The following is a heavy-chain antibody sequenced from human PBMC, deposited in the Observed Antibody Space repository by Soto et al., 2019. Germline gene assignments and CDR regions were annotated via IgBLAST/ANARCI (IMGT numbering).Heavy chain of an antibody. Sequence: SETLSLTCAVYGGSFSGYYWSWIRQPPGKGLEWIGEIHHSGSTNYNPSLKSRVTISEDTSKNQFSLMLRSVTDADTAVYYCARYCSSSSCYGVFDYWGQGTLVTVSS. CDR3: ARYCSSSSCYGVFDY. CDR1: GGSFSGYY. D-gene: IGHD2-2*01. J-gene: IGHJ4*02. CDR2: IHHSGST. V-gene: IGHV4-34*01.